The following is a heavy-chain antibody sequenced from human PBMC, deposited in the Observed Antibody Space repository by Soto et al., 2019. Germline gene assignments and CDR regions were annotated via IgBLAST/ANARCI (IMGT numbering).Heavy chain of an antibody. CDR3: ARQYGSGVLGYFGY. V-gene: IGHV4-59*08. CDR1: GGSVSSYY. CDR2: IYYSGST. D-gene: IGHD3-10*01. J-gene: IGHJ4*02. Sequence: QVQLQESGPGLVKPSETLSLTCSVSGGSVSSYYWCWVRQPPGKGLVWIGYIYYSGSTNYNPSLKSRVPISVDTSKNQFALKLSSVTAAGTAVYYCARQYGSGVLGYFGYWGQGTPVSVSS.